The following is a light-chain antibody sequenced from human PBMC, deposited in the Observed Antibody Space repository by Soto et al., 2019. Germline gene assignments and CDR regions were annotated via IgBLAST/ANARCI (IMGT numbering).Light chain of an antibody. J-gene: IGKJ2*01. CDR1: QGISSY. CDR2: AAS. V-gene: IGKV1-9*01. Sequence: DIQLTQSPSFLSASVGDSVTITCRASQGISSYLAWYQQKPVKAPKLLIYAASTLQSGVSSRFSVSRSGTEFTLTISILQPKDFATYYCHQLNSYPPFAFGQVTKLEI. CDR3: HQLNSYPPFA.